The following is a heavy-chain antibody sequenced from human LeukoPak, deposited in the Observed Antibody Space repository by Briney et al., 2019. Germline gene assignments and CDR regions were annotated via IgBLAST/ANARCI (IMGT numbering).Heavy chain of an antibody. CDR1: GGSISSGGYY. D-gene: IGHD2-15*01. J-gene: IGHJ4*02. CDR3: ARVPYCSGGSCYPDVDY. CDR2: IYYSGST. V-gene: IGHV4-31*02. Sequence: PSETLSLTCTVSGGSISSGGYYWSWIRHHPGKGLEWIGYIYYSGSTYYNPSLKSRVTISVDTSKNQFSLKLSSVTAADTAVYYCARVPYCSGGSCYPDVDYWGQGTLVTVSS.